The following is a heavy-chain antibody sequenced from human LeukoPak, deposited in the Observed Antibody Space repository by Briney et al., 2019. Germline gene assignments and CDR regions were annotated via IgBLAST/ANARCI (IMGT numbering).Heavy chain of an antibody. D-gene: IGHD2-15*01. CDR1: GFNFGDYG. CDR3: AREGSGGPFDY. CDR2: ISWNGANI. J-gene: IGHJ4*02. V-gene: IGHV3-20*04. Sequence: GGSLRLSCTTSGFNFGDYGMSWVRQGPGKGLEWVSGISWNGANIGYADSVKGRFTISRDNSKNTLYLQMNSLRAEDTAVYYCAREGSGGPFDYWGQGTLVTVSS.